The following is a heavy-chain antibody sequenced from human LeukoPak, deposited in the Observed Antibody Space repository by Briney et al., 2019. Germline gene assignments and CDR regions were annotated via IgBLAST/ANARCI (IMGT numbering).Heavy chain of an antibody. J-gene: IGHJ5*02. D-gene: IGHD5-24*01. V-gene: IGHV1-46*01. CDR3: ARDNSVRDEAWWFNP. CDR1: GYTFTSNY. CDR2: ISPSGGST. Sequence: ASVKVSCKVFGYTFTSNYMHWVRQAPGQGPEWMGVISPSGGSTTYAQKFQGRVTLTRDMSTSTDYLELSSLRSEDTAVYYCARDNSVRDEAWWFNPWGQGTLVTVSP.